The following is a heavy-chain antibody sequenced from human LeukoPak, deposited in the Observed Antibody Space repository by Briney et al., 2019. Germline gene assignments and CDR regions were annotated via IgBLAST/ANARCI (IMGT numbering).Heavy chain of an antibody. CDR1: GFTFDDYA. CDR2: ISWDGGST. D-gene: IGHD2-21*02. Sequence: GGSLRLSCAASGFTFDDYAMHWVRRAPGKGREWVSLISWDGGSTYYADSVKGRFTISRDNSKNSLYLQMNSLRAEDTALYYCAKDSLAELLFHPRDYYYMDVWGKGTTVTVSS. CDR3: AKDSLAELLFHPRDYYYMDV. J-gene: IGHJ6*03. V-gene: IGHV3-43D*03.